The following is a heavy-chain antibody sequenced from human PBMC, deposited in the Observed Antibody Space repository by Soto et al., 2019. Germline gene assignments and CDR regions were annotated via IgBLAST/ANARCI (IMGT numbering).Heavy chain of an antibody. D-gene: IGHD3-3*01. J-gene: IGHJ5*01. CDR2: IFYNGNA. Sequence: SETKCLTCTVSTGSISNPIYYWAWIRQPPGKGLEWIGSIFYNGNAYYNPSLKSRVTMSVDTSQNQFSLKLSSVTAADTAVYYCAGRTSLASVEIFSGGLSGYNWVDPWGRGTLVTVSS. V-gene: IGHV4-39*01. CDR3: AGRTSLASVEIFSGGLSGYNWVDP. CDR1: TGSISNPIYY.